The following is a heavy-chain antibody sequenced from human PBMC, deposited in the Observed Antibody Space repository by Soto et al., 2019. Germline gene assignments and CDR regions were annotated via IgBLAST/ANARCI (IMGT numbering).Heavy chain of an antibody. CDR2: IYYSGST. J-gene: IGHJ4*02. CDR3: AGTYYYGSGSYYTLGY. V-gene: IGHV4-59*01. Sequence: SETLSLTCTVSGGSISSYYWSWIRQPPGKGLEWIGYIYYSGSTNYNPSLKSRVTISVDTSKNQSSLKLSSVTAADTAVYYCAGTYYYGSGSYYTLGYWGQGTLVTVSS. D-gene: IGHD3-10*01. CDR1: GGSISSYY.